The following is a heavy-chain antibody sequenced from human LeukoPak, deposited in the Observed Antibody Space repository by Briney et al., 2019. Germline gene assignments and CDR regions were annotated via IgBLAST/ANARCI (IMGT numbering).Heavy chain of an antibody. CDR1: GGSFSGYY. V-gene: IGHV4-34*01. CDR3: ARRRTYGSGSLDY. CDR2: INHSGST. Sequence: SETLSLTCAVYGGSFSGYYWSWIRQPPGKGLEWIGEINHSGSTNYNPSLKSRVTISVDTSKNQFSLKLSSVTAADTAVYYRARRRTYGSGSLDYWGQGTLVTVSS. J-gene: IGHJ4*02. D-gene: IGHD3-10*01.